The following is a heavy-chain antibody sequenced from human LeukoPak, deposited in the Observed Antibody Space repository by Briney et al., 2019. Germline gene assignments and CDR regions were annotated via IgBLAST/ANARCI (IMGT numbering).Heavy chain of an antibody. J-gene: IGHJ4*02. V-gene: IGHV4-61*01. D-gene: IGHD1-26*01. Sequence: PETLSLTCTVSGGSVSSGTYYWSWIRQPPGKGLEWIGYIYYSGSINYNPSLKSRVTISVDTSKNQFSLRLSSVTAADTAVYYCAREEIRSYTFDYWGQGTLVTVSS. CDR3: AREEIRSYTFDY. CDR1: GGSVSSGTYY. CDR2: IYYSGSI.